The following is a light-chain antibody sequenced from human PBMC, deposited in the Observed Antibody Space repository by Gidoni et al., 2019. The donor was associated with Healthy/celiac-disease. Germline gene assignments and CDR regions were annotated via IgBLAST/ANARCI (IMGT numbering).Light chain of an antibody. J-gene: IGKJ5*01. Sequence: DIQLTQSPSFLSASVGDRVTITCRASHGISSYLAWYQQKPGKAPKLLIYAASTLQSGVPSRFSGSGSGTEFTLTISSLQPEDFATYYCQQRNSYPITFGQGTRLEIK. CDR3: QQRNSYPIT. CDR1: HGISSY. V-gene: IGKV1-9*01. CDR2: AAS.